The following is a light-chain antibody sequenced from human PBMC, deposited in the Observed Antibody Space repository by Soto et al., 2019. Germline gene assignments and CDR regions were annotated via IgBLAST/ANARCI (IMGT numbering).Light chain of an antibody. CDR2: DAS. V-gene: IGKV3-11*01. CDR3: QQRSNWPSIT. Sequence: EIVLTQSPATLSLSPGERATLSCRASQSVSSYLAWYQQKPGQAPRLLIYDASNRATGIPARFSGSGSGTDFTLTISSIEPEDFEVYYCQQRSNWPSITFGQGTRLEIK. J-gene: IGKJ5*01. CDR1: QSVSSY.